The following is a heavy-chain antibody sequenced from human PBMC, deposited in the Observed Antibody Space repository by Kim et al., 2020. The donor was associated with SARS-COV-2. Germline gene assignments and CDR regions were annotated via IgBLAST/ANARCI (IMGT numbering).Heavy chain of an antibody. CDR1: GGSFSGYY. J-gene: IGHJ5*02. D-gene: IGHD3-22*01. Sequence: SETLSLTCAVYGGSFSGYYWSWIRQPPGKGLEWIGEINHSGSTNYNPSLKSRVTISVDTSKNQFSLKLSSVTAADTAVYYCARGRRNGFRFPYYYDSSRGFDPWGQGTLVTVSS. V-gene: IGHV4-34*01. CDR2: INHSGST. CDR3: ARGRRNGFRFPYYYDSSRGFDP.